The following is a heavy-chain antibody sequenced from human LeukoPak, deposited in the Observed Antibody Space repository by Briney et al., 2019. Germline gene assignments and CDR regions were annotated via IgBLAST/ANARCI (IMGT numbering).Heavy chain of an antibody. Sequence: GGSLRLSCAASGFTVSSNYMSWVRQAPGKGLEWVSAISGSGGSTYYADSVKGRFTISRDNSKNTLYLQMNSLRAEDTAVYYCAKGGSGWYSSISLDYWGQGTLVTVSS. CDR2: ISGSGGST. CDR3: AKGGSGWYSSISLDY. J-gene: IGHJ4*02. CDR1: GFTVSSNY. D-gene: IGHD6-19*01. V-gene: IGHV3-23*01.